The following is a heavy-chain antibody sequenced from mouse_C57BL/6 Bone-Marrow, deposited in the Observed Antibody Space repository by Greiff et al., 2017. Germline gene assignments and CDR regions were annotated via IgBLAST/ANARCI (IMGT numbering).Heavy chain of an antibody. CDR3: SRDYFGSRGFAY. CDR2: IYPSDSET. D-gene: IGHD1-1*01. Sequence: QVQLKQPGAELVRPGSSVKLSCKASGYTFTSYWMDWVKQRPGQGLEWIGNIYPSDSETNYNQKFKDKATLTVDKSSSTAYMQLSSLTSEDSAVYYCSRDYFGSRGFAYWGQGTPVTVSA. J-gene: IGHJ3*01. V-gene: IGHV1-61*01. CDR1: GYTFTSYW.